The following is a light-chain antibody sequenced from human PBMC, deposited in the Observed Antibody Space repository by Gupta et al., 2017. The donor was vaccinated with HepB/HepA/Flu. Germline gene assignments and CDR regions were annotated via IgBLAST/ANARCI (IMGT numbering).Light chain of an antibody. CDR2: GAS. V-gene: IGKV1-39*01. CDR1: QSISSY. Sequence: DIQMTQSPSSLSASVGDRVTITSRASQSISSYLNWYQQKPGKAPKVLISGASSLQSGVPSRFSGSGSGTDFTLTISRLQPEDFATYYCQQSDGIPVTFGHGTKVDIK. J-gene: IGKJ3*01. CDR3: QQSDGIPVT.